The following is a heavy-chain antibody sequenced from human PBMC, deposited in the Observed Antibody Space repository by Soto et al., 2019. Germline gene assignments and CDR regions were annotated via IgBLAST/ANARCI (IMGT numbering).Heavy chain of an antibody. D-gene: IGHD2-15*01. CDR1: GYAFISYG. J-gene: IGHJ5*02. CDR3: ARVVAARPNWFDP. V-gene: IGHV1-18*01. CDR2: ISAYNGNT. Sequence: ASVKVSCKASGYAFISYGITWVRQAPGQGLEWMGWISAYNGNTNYPEKLQGRVTLTTDTSTRIAYMELRSLRSDDTAVYYCARVVAARPNWFDPWGQGTLVTVSS.